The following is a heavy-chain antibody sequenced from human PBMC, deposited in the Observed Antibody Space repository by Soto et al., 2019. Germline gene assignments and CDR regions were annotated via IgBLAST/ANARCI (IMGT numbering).Heavy chain of an antibody. J-gene: IGHJ4*02. V-gene: IGHV4-30-2*01. CDR3: ATVIPATRYFAY. CDR1: GGSIGNDDYS. CDR2: IYHSGTT. D-gene: IGHD2-15*01. Sequence: SETLSLTCTVSGGSIGNDDYSWSWVRQPPGKGLEWIGYIYHSGTTYYNPSLTSRVTISVDGSNNQLSLKLTSMTAADTAVYYCATVIPATRYFAYWGQGIRVTVS.